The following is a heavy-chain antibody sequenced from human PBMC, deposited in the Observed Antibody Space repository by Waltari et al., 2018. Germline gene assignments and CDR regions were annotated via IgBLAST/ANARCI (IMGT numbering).Heavy chain of an antibody. J-gene: IGHJ4*02. Sequence: QVQLVQSGAEVKKPGASVKVSCKASGYTFTSYDINWVRQATGQGLEWMGWMNPNSGNTGYAQKFQGRVTMTRNTSISTAYIELSSLRSEDTAVYYCVGVLTCYFHGMFDYWGQGTLVTVSS. CDR2: MNPNSGNT. CDR3: VGVLTCYFHGMFDY. V-gene: IGHV1-8*01. D-gene: IGHD3-9*01. CDR1: GYTFTSYD.